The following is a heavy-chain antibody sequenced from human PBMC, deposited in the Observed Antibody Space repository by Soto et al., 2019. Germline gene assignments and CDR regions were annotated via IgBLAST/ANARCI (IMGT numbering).Heavy chain of an antibody. Sequence: EVQLLESGGGLVQPGGSLRLSCAASGFTFSSYAMSWVRQAPGKGLEWVSAISGSGGSTYYADSVKGRFTISRDNSKNTLYLQMNSLRADDTAVYYCAKAFQDCSGGSCYSGRYYYYGMDVWGQGTTVTVSS. D-gene: IGHD2-15*01. J-gene: IGHJ6*02. V-gene: IGHV3-23*01. CDR2: ISGSGGST. CDR3: AKAFQDCSGGSCYSGRYYYYGMDV. CDR1: GFTFSSYA.